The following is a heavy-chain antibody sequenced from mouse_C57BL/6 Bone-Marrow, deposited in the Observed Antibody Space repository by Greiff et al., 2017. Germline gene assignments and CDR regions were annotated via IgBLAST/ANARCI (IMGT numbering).Heavy chain of an antibody. CDR1: GYTFTSYW. CDR2: IDPSDSYT. Sequence: QVQLPHHGAELVMPGASVKLSCKASGYTFTSYWMHWVKQRPGQGLEWIGEIDPSDSYTNYNQKFKGKSTLTVDKSSSTAYMQLSSLTSEDSAVYYCARERRPSRAWFAYWGQGTLVTVSA. J-gene: IGHJ3*01. CDR3: ARERRPSRAWFAY. V-gene: IGHV1-69*01.